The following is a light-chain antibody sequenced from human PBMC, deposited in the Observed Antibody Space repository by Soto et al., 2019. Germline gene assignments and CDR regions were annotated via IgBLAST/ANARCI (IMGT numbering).Light chain of an antibody. V-gene: IGKV1-33*01. J-gene: IGKJ5*01. CDR2: HAS. Sequence: DIQMTQSPSSLSASIGDRVTITCQASQNITNNLSWYQQKPGKAPNLLIYHASKLAKGVTSRFSGSGSGTDFTLTISSLRPEDFATYYCLQDYNYPFTFGQGRRPEI. CDR1: QNITNN. CDR3: LQDYNYPFT.